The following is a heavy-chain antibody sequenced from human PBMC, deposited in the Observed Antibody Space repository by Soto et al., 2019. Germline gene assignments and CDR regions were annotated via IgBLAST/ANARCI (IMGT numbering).Heavy chain of an antibody. J-gene: IGHJ6*02. CDR1: GFTFINAW. D-gene: IGHD6-13*01. Sequence: PGGSLRLSCAASGFTFINAWMSWVRQAPGKGLEWVGRIKSKTDGGTTDYAAPVKGRFTISRDDSKNTLYLQMNSLKTEDTAVYYCTTAPTAAGTVYYYYYGMDVWGQGTTVTVSS. V-gene: IGHV3-15*07. CDR3: TTAPTAAGTVYYYYYGMDV. CDR2: IKSKTDGGTT.